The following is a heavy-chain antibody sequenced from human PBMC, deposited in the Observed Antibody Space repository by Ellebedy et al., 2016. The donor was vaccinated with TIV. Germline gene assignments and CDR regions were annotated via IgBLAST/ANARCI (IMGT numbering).Heavy chain of an antibody. CDR1: GFSFTKHG. CDR2: TSYDDSVQ. Sequence: PGGSLSLSCAASGFSFTKHGMHWVRQAPGKGLEWVSLTSYDDSVQYYADSVKGRFTISRDNSKNTLYLQMSSLRPDDTALYFWTRGRYLSRHSLDVWGQGTTVTVSS. CDR3: TRGRYLSRHSLDV. D-gene: IGHD2-21*01. V-gene: IGHV3-30*19. J-gene: IGHJ6*02.